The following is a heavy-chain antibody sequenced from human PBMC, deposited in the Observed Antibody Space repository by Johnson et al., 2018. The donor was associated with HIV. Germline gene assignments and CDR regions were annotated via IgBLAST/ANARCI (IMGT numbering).Heavy chain of an antibody. CDR1: GFTFDHYA. CDR3: VKDIGYGGPSDGAFDI. V-gene: IGHV3-9*01. D-gene: IGHD4/OR15-4a*01. CDR2: LTWNSDTT. Sequence: VQLVESGGGVVQPGRSLRLSCAASGFTFDHYAMHWVRQPPGKGLEWVSGLTWNSDTTGYADSVKGRFTISRDSAKKSLDLQMNSLTAEDTALYYCVKDIGYGGPSDGAFDIWGQGTMVTVSS. J-gene: IGHJ3*02.